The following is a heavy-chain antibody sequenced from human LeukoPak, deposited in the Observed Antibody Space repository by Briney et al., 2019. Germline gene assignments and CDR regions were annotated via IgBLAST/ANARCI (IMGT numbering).Heavy chain of an antibody. J-gene: IGHJ4*02. CDR2: IKQDGSEE. Sequence: PGGSLRLSCAASGFTFSSYWMSWVRQAPGKGLEWVANIKQDGSEEYYVDSVKGRFTISRDNAKNSLYLQMNSLRAEDTAVYYCARELYGSGSYGTGFDYWGQGTLVTVSS. D-gene: IGHD3-10*01. CDR1: GFTFSSYW. CDR3: ARELYGSGSYGTGFDY. V-gene: IGHV3-7*01.